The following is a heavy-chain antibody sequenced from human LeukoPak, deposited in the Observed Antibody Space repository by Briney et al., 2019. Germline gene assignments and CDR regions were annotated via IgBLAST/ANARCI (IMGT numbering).Heavy chain of an antibody. D-gene: IGHD3-22*01. CDR2: ISAYNGNT. J-gene: IGHJ4*02. CDR3: ARDWNDYYDSSGYYVVLDY. V-gene: IGHV1-18*01. Sequence: GASVKVSCKASGYTFTSYGISWVRQAPGQGLEWMGWISAYNGNTNYAQKLQGRVTMTTDTSTSTAYMELRSLRSDDTAVYYCARDWNDYYDSSGYYVVLDYWGQGTLVTVSS. CDR1: GYTFTSYG.